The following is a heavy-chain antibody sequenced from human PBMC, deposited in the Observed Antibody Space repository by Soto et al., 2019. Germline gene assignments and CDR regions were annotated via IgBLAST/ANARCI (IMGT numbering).Heavy chain of an antibody. Sequence: SETLSLTCAVYGGSFSGYYWSWIRQPPGKGLEWIGEINHSGSTNYNPSLKSRVTISVDTSKNQFSLKLSSVTAADTAVYYCARGHSVLRFLERLSNNNWFDPWGQGTLVTVSS. D-gene: IGHD3-3*01. CDR3: ARGHSVLRFLERLSNNNWFDP. J-gene: IGHJ5*02. CDR1: GGSFSGYY. CDR2: INHSGST. V-gene: IGHV4-34*01.